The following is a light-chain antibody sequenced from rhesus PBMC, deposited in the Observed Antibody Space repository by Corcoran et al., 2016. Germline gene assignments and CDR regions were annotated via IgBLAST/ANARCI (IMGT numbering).Light chain of an antibody. J-gene: IGKJ2*01. CDR1: QDIRNY. CDR3: QLSNDYPPYMFT. Sequence: DIQITQSPSSLSASVGDRVTITCRASQDIRNYLAWYQHKPGKIPKLLIYKASTLQSGVPSRFSGSGSGTDFTLTISSLQSEDFATYYCQLSNDYPPYMFTFGQGTKLEIK. CDR2: KAS. V-gene: IGKV1-25*01.